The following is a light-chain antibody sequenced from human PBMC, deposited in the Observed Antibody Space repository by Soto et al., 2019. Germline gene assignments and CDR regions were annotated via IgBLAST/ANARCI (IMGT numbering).Light chain of an antibody. V-gene: IGKV3D-15*01. J-gene: IGKJ2*01. CDR2: DAS. CDR1: QGVGNN. CDR3: QQYHTSPRT. Sequence: EIVMTHSPATLSVSPCERATLSFSASQGVGNNLAWYQQKPGQSPRLLIYDASNRATGIPARFSGSGSGTDFTLTISRLEPEDFAVYYCQQYHTSPRTFGQGTKV.